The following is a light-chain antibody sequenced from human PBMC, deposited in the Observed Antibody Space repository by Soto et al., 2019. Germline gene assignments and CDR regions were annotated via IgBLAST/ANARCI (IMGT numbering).Light chain of an antibody. Sequence: DIQMTQSPSSLSASVGDRVTITCRASQGISNYLAWYQQKPGKVPKLLIYAASTLQSGVPSRFSGSGSGTDFTLTISSLQPEDVATYYCQKYNSAPPIQFTFGPGTKVDIK. CDR2: AAS. J-gene: IGKJ3*01. V-gene: IGKV1-27*01. CDR1: QGISNY. CDR3: QKYNSAPPIQFT.